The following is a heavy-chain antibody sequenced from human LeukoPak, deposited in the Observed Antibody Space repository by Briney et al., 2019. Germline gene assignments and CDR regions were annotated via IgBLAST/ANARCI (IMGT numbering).Heavy chain of an antibody. CDR1: GYTFTGYY. V-gene: IGHV1-2*02. CDR2: INPNSGGT. Sequence: ASVKVSCKASGYTFTGYYMHWVRQAPGQGLEWMGWINPNSGGTNYAQKFQGRVTMTRDTSISTAYMELSRLRSDDTAVYYCARDDLPGGYSYGMGYWGQGTLVTVSS. CDR3: ARDDLPGGYSYGMGY. J-gene: IGHJ4*02. D-gene: IGHD5-18*01.